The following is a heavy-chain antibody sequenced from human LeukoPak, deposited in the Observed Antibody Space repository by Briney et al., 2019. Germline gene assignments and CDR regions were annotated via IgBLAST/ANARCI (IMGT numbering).Heavy chain of an antibody. CDR3: ATHYYDSSGYYYYYMDV. Sequence: GASVKVSCKASGYTFTSYGISWVRQAPGQGLEWMGWISAYNGNTNYAQKLQGRVTMTTDTSTSTAYMELRSLRSDDTAVYYCATHYYDSSGYYYYYMDVWGKGTTVTVSS. V-gene: IGHV1-18*01. D-gene: IGHD3-22*01. CDR2: ISAYNGNT. CDR1: GYTFTSYG. J-gene: IGHJ6*03.